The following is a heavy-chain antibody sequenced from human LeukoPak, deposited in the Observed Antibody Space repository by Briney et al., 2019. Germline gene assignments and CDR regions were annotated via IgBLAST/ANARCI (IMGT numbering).Heavy chain of an antibody. V-gene: IGHV1-2*02. CDR2: INPNSGGT. CDR1: GYTFTGYY. D-gene: IGHD4-17*01. Sequence: APVKVSCKASGYTFTGYYMHWVRQAPGQGLEWMGWINPNSGGTNYAQKFQGRVTMTRDTSISTAYMELSRLRSDDTAVYYCARDDPHYGDYSDWGQGTLVTVSS. J-gene: IGHJ4*02. CDR3: ARDDPHYGDYSD.